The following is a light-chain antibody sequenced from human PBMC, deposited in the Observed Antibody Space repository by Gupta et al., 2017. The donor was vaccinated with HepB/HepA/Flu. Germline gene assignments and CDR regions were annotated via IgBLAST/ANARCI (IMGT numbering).Light chain of an antibody. CDR1: QSVLYSSNNKNY. CDR2: WAS. V-gene: IGKV4-1*01. Sequence: DIVMTQSPDSLAASLGERATINCKSSQSVLYSSNNKNYLAWYQQKPGQPPKLLIYWASTRESGVPDRFSGSGSGTDFTLTISSLQAEDVAVYYCQQDYSTPYTFGQGTKLEIK. CDR3: QQDYSTPYT. J-gene: IGKJ2*01.